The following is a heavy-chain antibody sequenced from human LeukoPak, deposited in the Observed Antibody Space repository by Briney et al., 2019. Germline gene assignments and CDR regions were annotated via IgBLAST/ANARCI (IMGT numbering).Heavy chain of an antibody. CDR2: ISYDGSNK. CDR3: ARGPYYYGSGPFDY. D-gene: IGHD3-10*01. J-gene: IGHJ4*02. Sequence: GGSLRLSCAASGFTFSSYAMHWVRQAPGKGLEWVAVISYDGSNKYYADSVKGRFTISRDNSKNTLYLQMGSLRAEDMAVYYCARGPYYYGSGPFDYWGQGTLVTVSS. V-gene: IGHV3-30-3*01. CDR1: GFTFSSYA.